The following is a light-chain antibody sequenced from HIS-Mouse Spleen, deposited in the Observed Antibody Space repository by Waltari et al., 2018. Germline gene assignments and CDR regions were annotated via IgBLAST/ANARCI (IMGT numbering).Light chain of an antibody. Sequence: QSVLTQPPSASGTPGQRVTISCSGSSSNIGSNYVYWYQQLPGTAPKLHIYRNNTRPSGFPARFSGSKSGTSASLAISGLRSEDEADYYCAAWDDSLSGPVFGGGTKLTVL. CDR1: SSNIGSNY. J-gene: IGLJ3*02. CDR2: RNN. V-gene: IGLV1-47*01. CDR3: AAWDDSLSGPV.